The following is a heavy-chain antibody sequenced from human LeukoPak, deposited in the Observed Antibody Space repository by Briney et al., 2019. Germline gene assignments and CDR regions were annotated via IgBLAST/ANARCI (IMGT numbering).Heavy chain of an antibody. J-gene: IGHJ4*02. V-gene: IGHV3-23*01. CDR3: AKDRLIDDYGDSDY. D-gene: IGHD4-17*01. CDR1: GFTFSSYA. Sequence: GGSLRLSCAASGFTFSSYAMSGVRQAPGKGLEWVSAISGSGGSTYYADSVKGRFTISRDNSKNTLYLQMNSLRAEDTAVYYCAKDRLIDDYGDSDYWGQGTLVTVSS. CDR2: ISGSGGST.